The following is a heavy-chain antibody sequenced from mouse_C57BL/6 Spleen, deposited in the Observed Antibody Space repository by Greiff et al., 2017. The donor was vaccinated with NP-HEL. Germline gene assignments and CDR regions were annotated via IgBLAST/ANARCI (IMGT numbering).Heavy chain of an antibody. CDR3: ARRMGHYYAMDY. CDR2: ISSGSSTI. CDR1: GFTFSDYG. Sequence: EVKLMESGGGLVKPGGSLKLSCAASGFTFSDYGMHWVRQAPEKGLEWVAYISSGSSTIYYADTVKGRFPISRDNANNTLFLQMTSLRSEYTAMYYCARRMGHYYAMDYWGQGTSVTVSS. V-gene: IGHV5-17*01. J-gene: IGHJ4*01. D-gene: IGHD2-3*01.